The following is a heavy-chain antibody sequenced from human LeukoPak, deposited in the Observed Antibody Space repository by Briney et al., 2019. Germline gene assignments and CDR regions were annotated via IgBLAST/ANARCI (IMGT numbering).Heavy chain of an antibody. CDR1: GGSISSSSYY. V-gene: IGHV4-39*01. CDR3: ARVGQLVWDYYYYYYMDV. D-gene: IGHD6-6*01. J-gene: IGHJ6*03. CDR2: IYYSGST. Sequence: SETLSLTCTVSGGSISSSSYYWGWIRQPPGKGLEWIGSIYYSGSTYYNPSLKSRVTISVDTSKNQFSLKLSSVTAADTAVYYCARVGQLVWDYYYYYYMDVWGKGTTVTVSS.